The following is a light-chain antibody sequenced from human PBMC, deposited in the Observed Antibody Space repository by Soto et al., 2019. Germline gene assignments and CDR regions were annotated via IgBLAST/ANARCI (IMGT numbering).Light chain of an antibody. J-gene: IGKJ2*01. CDR1: QSVSSY. CDR3: HQRSNWPRP. CDR2: DAS. V-gene: IGKV3-11*01. Sequence: EIVLTQSPATLSLSPGERATLSCRASQSVSSYLAWYQQKPGQAPRLLIYDASNRATGIPARFSGSGSGTDFTLTISSLEPEDFAVYYCHQRSNWPRPFGQGTKLEIK.